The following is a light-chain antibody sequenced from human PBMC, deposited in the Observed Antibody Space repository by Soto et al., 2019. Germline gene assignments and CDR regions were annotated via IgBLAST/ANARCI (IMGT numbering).Light chain of an antibody. CDR1: QGISSY. J-gene: IGKJ4*01. CDR3: HQYYSYPPLT. CDR2: AAS. V-gene: IGKV1-8*01. Sequence: AIRMTQSPSSLSASTGDRVTITCRASQGISSYLAWYQQKPGKAPKLLIYAASTLQSGVPSRFSGSGSGAAFTLTISCLQSEYFATYYCHQYYSYPPLTFGGGTKVEIK.